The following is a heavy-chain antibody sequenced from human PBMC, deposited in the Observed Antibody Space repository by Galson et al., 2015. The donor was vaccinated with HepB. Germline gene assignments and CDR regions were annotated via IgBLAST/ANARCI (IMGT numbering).Heavy chain of an antibody. V-gene: IGHV3-30*03. J-gene: IGHJ6*02. CDR1: GFTFNAYG. Sequence: SLRLSCAASGFTFNAYGIHWVRQAPGKGLEWVAFISYDGTNRYYADSVKGRFTISRDNSRNTLYLQMNSLRAEDTAVYYCACLTHGMDVWGQGTTVTVSS. CDR3: ACLTHGMDV. CDR2: ISYDGTNR.